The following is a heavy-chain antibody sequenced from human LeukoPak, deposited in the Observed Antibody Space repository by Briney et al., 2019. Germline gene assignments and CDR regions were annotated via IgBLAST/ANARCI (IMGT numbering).Heavy chain of an antibody. CDR3: AREAYGSGSPLDY. V-gene: IGHV5-51*01. J-gene: IGHJ4*02. CDR2: IYPGDSET. D-gene: IGHD3-10*01. Sequence: GESLQISCKGSGYTFSSYWIGWVRQMPGKGLEWMGIIYPGDSETRYSPSSQGQVTISADKSISTAYLQWSSLKASDTAMYYCAREAYGSGSPLDYWGQGTLVTVSS. CDR1: GYTFSSYW.